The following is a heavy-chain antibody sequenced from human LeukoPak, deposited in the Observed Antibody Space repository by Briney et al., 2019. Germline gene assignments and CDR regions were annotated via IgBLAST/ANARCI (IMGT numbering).Heavy chain of an antibody. CDR3: ARESEKLGGGFFDY. CDR2: INPNSGGT. CDR1: GYTFTGYY. V-gene: IGHV1-2*02. Sequence: GASVKVSCKASGYTFTGYYMHWVRQAPGQGLEWMGWINPNSGGTNYAQKFQGRVTMTRDTSISTDYMELSRPRSDDTAVYYCARESEKLGGGFFDYWGQGTLVTVSS. J-gene: IGHJ4*02. D-gene: IGHD3-16*01.